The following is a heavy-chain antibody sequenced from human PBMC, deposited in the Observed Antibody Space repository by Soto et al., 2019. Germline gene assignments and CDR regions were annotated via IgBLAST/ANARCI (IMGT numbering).Heavy chain of an antibody. CDR1: GGSISSGDYY. CDR3: ASSRYGYIFYDY. CDR2: IYYSGST. Sequence: SETLSLTCTVSGGSISSGDYYWSWIRQPPGKGLEWIGYIYYSGSTYYNPSLKSRLTISVDTSKNQFSLKLSSVTAADTAVYYCASSRYGYIFYDYWGQGTLVTVSS. D-gene: IGHD5-18*01. V-gene: IGHV4-30-4*01. J-gene: IGHJ4*02.